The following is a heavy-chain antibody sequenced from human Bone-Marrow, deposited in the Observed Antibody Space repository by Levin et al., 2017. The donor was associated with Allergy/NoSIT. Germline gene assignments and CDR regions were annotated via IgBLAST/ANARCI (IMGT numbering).Heavy chain of an antibody. V-gene: IGHV1-2*02. CDR1: GYTFNDHY. J-gene: IGHJ4*02. CDR3: ARDQRPIWLTPVTGSMAY. Sequence: ASVKVSCKASGYTFNDHYIHWVRQAPGQGLEWMAWINPKSGATRFAQKFQGRVTMTRDTPSGTVHMELSRLQSDDTAAYFCARDQRPIWLTPVTGSMAYWGQGTLVAVSS. D-gene: IGHD3-9*01. CDR2: INPKSGAT.